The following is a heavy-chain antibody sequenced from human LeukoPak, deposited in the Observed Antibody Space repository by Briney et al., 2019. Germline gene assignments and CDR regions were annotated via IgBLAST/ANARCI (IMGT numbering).Heavy chain of an antibody. CDR1: GYTFTGYY. CDR3: ARTQIYYDSSGYYYY. J-gene: IGHJ4*02. D-gene: IGHD3-22*01. V-gene: IGHV1-2*02. Sequence: ASVKVSCKASGYTFTGYYMHWVRQAPGQGLEWMGWINPNSGGTNYAQKFQGRVTMTRDTSISTAYMELSRLRSDDTAVYYRARTQIYYDSSGYYYYWGQGTLVTVSS. CDR2: INPNSGGT.